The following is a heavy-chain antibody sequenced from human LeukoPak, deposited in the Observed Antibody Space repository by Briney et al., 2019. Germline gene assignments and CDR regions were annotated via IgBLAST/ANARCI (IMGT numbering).Heavy chain of an antibody. J-gene: IGHJ4*02. Sequence: KSGGSLRLSCAASAFTFSDYSMNWVRQAPGKGLEWVAYISSGSTYIYYADSVTGRFTISRDNAMNSLFLQMNSLRAEDTAVYYCASGNGDHGEVGYWGQGNLVTVSS. CDR1: AFTFSDYS. D-gene: IGHD4-17*01. CDR3: ASGNGDHGEVGY. V-gene: IGHV3-21*01. CDR2: ISSGSTYI.